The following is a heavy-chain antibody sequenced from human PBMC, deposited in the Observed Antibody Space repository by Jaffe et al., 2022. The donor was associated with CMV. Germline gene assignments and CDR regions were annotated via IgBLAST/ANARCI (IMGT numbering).Heavy chain of an antibody. CDR1: GYTFTSYA. J-gene: IGHJ4*02. V-gene: IGHV1-3*01. CDR2: INAGNGNT. D-gene: IGHD3-22*01. CDR3: AREGVRDSSGYYYFDY. Sequence: QVQLVQSGAEVKKPGASVKVSCKASGYTFTSYAMHWVRQAPGQRLEWMGWINAGNGNTKYSQKFQGRVTITRDTSASTAYMELSSLRSEDTAVYYCAREGVRDSSGYYYFDYWGQGTLVTVSS.